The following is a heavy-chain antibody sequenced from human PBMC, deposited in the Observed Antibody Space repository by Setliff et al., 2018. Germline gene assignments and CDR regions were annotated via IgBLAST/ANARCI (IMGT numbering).Heavy chain of an antibody. D-gene: IGHD3-3*01. V-gene: IGHV3-30*07. Sequence: GGSLRLSCAASGFTFSSYAMHWVRQAPGKGLEWVAVISYDGSNKYYADSVKGRFTISRDNSKNSVYLQVNSLRAEDTAVYYCARSYNFWSGPALDVWGKGTTVTV. J-gene: IGHJ6*03. CDR2: ISYDGSNK. CDR1: GFTFSSYA. CDR3: ARSYNFWSGPALDV.